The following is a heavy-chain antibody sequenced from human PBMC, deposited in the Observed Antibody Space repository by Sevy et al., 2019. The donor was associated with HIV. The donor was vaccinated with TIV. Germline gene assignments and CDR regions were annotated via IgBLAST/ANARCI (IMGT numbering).Heavy chain of an antibody. Sequence: GGSLRLSCAGSGFTPSTYGMHWVRQAPGKGLEWVAVIGYDGNNKYYADSVKGRFTISRDNSKNTLFLQMDSLRAEDTAVYYCAKNYYDSSGYYYGVDVWGQGTTVTVSS. V-gene: IGHV3-33*06. J-gene: IGHJ6*02. CDR3: AKNYYDSSGYYYGVDV. CDR1: GFTPSTYG. CDR2: IGYDGNNK. D-gene: IGHD3-22*01.